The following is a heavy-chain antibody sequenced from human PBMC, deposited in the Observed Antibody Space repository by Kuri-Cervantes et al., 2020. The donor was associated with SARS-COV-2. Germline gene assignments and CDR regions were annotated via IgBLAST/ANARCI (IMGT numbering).Heavy chain of an antibody. CDR1: GFLFSASA. Sequence: GESLKISCEVSGFLFSASAIHWVRQASGKGLEWVGRVRGKANNYATAYAASVKGRFTISRDDSKNTAYLQMNSLRVEDTALYYCARAYGDYVFREGFDSWGQGTLVTVSS. CDR2: VRGKANNYAT. D-gene: IGHD4-17*01. J-gene: IGHJ4*02. CDR3: ARAYGDYVFREGFDS. V-gene: IGHV3-73*01.